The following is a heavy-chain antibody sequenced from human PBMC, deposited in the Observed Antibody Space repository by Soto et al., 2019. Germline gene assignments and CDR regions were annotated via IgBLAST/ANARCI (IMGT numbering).Heavy chain of an antibody. D-gene: IGHD1-20*01. CDR1: GFTFSTHA. V-gene: IGHV3-30-3*01. CDR2: VSFDGSNK. J-gene: IGHJ4*02. Sequence: QVQLVESGGGVVQPGRSLRLSCAASGFTFSTHAMHWVRQAPGKGLECVAIVSFDGSNKYYADSVKGRFTISRDNSKNTLYMQMSGLTPEDTAVYSCARAQTGITTTGGGRIDHWGQGTLVTVSS. CDR3: ARAQTGITTTGGGRIDH.